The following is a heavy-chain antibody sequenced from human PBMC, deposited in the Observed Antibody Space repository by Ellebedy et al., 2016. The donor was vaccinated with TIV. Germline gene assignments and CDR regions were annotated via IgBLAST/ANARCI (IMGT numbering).Heavy chain of an antibody. CDR3: ARVSSSWDFSYFHFDY. Sequence: MPSETLSLTCTVSGGSISSSSYYRGWIRQPPGKGLEWIGNIYYSGSTYYNPSLKSRVTILLDTSKKQFSLKLTSVTAADTAVYYCARVSSSWDFSYFHFDYWGQGTLVTVSS. CDR1: GGSISSSSYY. V-gene: IGHV4-39*07. CDR2: IYYSGST. J-gene: IGHJ4*02. D-gene: IGHD6-13*01.